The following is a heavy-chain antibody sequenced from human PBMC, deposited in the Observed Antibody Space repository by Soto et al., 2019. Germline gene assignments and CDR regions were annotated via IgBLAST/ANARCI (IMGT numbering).Heavy chain of an antibody. CDR2: ISGSGGST. V-gene: IGHV3-23*01. CDR1: GFTFSSYA. Sequence: GGSLRLSCAASGFTFSSYAMSWVRQAPGKGLEWVSAISGSGGSTYYADSVKGRFTISRDNSKNTLYLQMNSLRAEDTAVYYCAKDEVYDSSGLGAYWGQGTLVTVSS. D-gene: IGHD3-22*01. J-gene: IGHJ4*02. CDR3: AKDEVYDSSGLGAY.